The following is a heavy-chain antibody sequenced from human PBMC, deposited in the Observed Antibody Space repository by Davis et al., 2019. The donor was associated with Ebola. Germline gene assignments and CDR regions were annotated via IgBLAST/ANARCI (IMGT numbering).Heavy chain of an antibody. V-gene: IGHV4-59*01. D-gene: IGHD3-22*01. Sequence: MPSETLSLTCTVSGGSISSYYWSWIRQPPGKGLEWIGYIYYSGSTNSNPSLKTRVTIPVATSKNQFSLKLSSVTAADTAVYYCARGADYYDSSGYYYYYYYYGRDVWGQGTTVTVSS. CDR1: GGSISSYY. J-gene: IGHJ6*02. CDR2: IYYSGST. CDR3: ARGADYYDSSGYYYYYYYYGRDV.